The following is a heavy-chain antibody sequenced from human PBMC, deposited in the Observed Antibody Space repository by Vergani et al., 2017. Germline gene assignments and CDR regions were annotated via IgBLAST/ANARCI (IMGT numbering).Heavy chain of an antibody. Sequence: QVQLQESGPGLVKPSETLSLTCTVSGGSISSYYWSWIRQPPGKGLEWIGYIYYSGSTNYNPSLKSRVTISVDTSKNQFSLKLSSVTAADTAVYYCARETTVTTGGYYYYYGMDVWGQGTTVTVSS. J-gene: IGHJ6*02. CDR3: ARETTVTTGGYYYYYGMDV. D-gene: IGHD4-11*01. V-gene: IGHV4-59*01. CDR2: IYYSGST. CDR1: GGSISSYY.